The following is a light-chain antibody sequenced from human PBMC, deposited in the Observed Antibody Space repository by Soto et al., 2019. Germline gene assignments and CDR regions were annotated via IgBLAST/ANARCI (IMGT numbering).Light chain of an antibody. Sequence: QSVLTQSSSASASLGSSVKLTCTLNSGHSSYNIAWHQQQPGKAPRYLMKLEGSGSYNKGSEVPDRFSGSSSGADRYLTISNLQSEDEADYYCETWDSNTRVYGGGTKVTVL. J-gene: IGLJ3*02. V-gene: IGLV4-60*03. CDR2: LEGSGSY. CDR3: ETWDSNTRV. CDR1: SGHSSYN.